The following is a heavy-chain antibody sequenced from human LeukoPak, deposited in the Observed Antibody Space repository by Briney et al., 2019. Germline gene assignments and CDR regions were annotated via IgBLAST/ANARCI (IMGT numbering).Heavy chain of an antibody. Sequence: SETLSLTCAVYGGSFSDYYWNWIRQPPGKGLEWIGEINHSGSINYNPSLKSRVTMSVDTSKDQFSLKLSSVTAADTAVYYCARDPVVPAAIPFDPWGQGTLVTVSS. CDR1: GGSFSDYY. CDR3: ARDPVVPAAIPFDP. V-gene: IGHV4-34*01. D-gene: IGHD2-2*01. CDR2: INHSGSI. J-gene: IGHJ5*02.